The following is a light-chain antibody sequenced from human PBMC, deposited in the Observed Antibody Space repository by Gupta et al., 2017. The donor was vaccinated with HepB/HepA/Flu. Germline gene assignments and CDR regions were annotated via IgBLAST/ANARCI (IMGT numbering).Light chain of an antibody. CDR1: ALPKQY. CDR3: QSADSNGTYTDVV. J-gene: IGLJ2*01. V-gene: IGLV3-25*03. CDR2: KDS. Sequence: SYELTQPPSVSVSPGQTARITCSGDALPKQYAYWYQQKPGQAPVLVIYKDSERPSGIPERFSGSSSGTTVTFTISGVQAEDEADYYCQSADSNGTYTDVVFGGGTKLTVL.